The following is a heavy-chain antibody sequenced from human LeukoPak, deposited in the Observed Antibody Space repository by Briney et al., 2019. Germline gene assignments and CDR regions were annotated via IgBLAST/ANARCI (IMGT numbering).Heavy chain of an antibody. CDR2: ISYNGSNT. CDR3: ARVGLSYDYGDY. D-gene: IGHD3-16*02. J-gene: IGHJ4*02. Sequence: GGSLRLSCAASGFTFSNYAMHWVRQAPGKGLEYVSCISYNGSNTYYANSVKGRFTISRDNSKNTLYLQMDSLGAEDMAVYYCARVGLSYDYGDYWGQGTLVTVS. CDR1: GFTFSNYA. V-gene: IGHV3-64*01.